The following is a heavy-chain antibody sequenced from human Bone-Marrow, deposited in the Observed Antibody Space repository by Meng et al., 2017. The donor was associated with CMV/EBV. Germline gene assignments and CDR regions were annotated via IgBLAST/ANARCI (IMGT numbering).Heavy chain of an antibody. V-gene: IGHV1-8*01. D-gene: IGHD3-10*01. CDR2: MNPNSGNT. CDR3: ARVPAYYYGSGIQTLFDY. Sequence: ASVKVSCKASGYTFTSYDINWVRQATGQGLEWMGWMNPNSGNTGYAQKFQGRVTMTRNTSISTAYMGLSSLRSEDTAVYYCARVPAYYYGSGIQTLFDYWGQGTLVTVSS. J-gene: IGHJ4*02. CDR1: GYTFTSYD.